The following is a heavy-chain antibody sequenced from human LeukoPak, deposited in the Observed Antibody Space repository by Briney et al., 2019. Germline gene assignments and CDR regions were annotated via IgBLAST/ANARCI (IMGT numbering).Heavy chain of an antibody. J-gene: IGHJ4*02. Sequence: GGSLRLSCAGAGFRFSNYAFTWVHQAPGKGLEWVSAINGNGAATYYAESVKGRFTISRDNSKNTVFLQMNSLTPEDTAIYYCAKRGTTLTTADSWGQGTLVTVSS. CDR3: AKRGTTLTTADS. CDR1: GFRFSNYA. D-gene: IGHD4-11*01. CDR2: INGNGAAT. V-gene: IGHV3-23*01.